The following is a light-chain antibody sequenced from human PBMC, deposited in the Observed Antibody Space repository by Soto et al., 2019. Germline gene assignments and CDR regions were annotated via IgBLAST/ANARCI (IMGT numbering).Light chain of an antibody. Sequence: EIVLTQSPGTLSFSPGERSTRSCRSSRSISDNLAWYQHKPGQPPRLLIYDASTRATGIPARFSGGGSGTEFTLTISSLQSEDFAVYYCQQYDNWLTGTFGQGTKVDTK. J-gene: IGKJ1*01. V-gene: IGKV3-15*01. CDR3: QQYDNWLTGT. CDR1: RSISDN. CDR2: DAS.